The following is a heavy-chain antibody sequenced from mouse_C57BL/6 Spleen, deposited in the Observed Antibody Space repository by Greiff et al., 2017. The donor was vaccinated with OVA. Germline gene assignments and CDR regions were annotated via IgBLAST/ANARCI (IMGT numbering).Heavy chain of an antibody. CDR3: TRYRDGGFAY. CDR1: GYTFTDYE. D-gene: IGHD3-3*01. V-gene: IGHV1-15*01. J-gene: IGHJ3*01. CDR2: IDPETGGT. Sequence: VQRVESGAELVRPGASVTLSCKASGYTFTDYEMHWVKQTPVHGLEWIGAIDPETGGTAYNQKFKGKAILTADKSSSTAYMELRSLTSEDSAVYYCTRYRDGGFAYWGQGTLVTVSA.